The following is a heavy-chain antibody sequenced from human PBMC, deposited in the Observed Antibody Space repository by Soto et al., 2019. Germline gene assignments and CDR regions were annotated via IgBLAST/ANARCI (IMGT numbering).Heavy chain of an antibody. D-gene: IGHD6-13*01. V-gene: IGHV3-53*04. J-gene: IGHJ5*02. CDR1: GFTVSSNY. Sequence: EVQLVESGGGLVQPGGSLRLSCAASGFTVSSNYMSWVRQAPGKGLEWVSVIYSGGSTYYADSVKGRFTISRHNSKNTLYLQRNSLRAEDTAVYYCARVEYSSSWYEPNWFDPWGQGTLVTVS. CDR2: IYSGGST. CDR3: ARVEYSSSWYEPNWFDP.